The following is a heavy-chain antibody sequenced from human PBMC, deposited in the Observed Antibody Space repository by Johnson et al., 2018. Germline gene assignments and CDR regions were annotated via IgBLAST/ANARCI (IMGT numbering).Heavy chain of an antibody. V-gene: IGHV3-21*01. Sequence: VELVEAGGGLVEPGGSLRLCCAASGFTFSSYSMNWVRQAPGKGLVWVSSISSSSSYIYYADSVKGRSPISRDNAKNSLYRQMNSLRAEDPDGYYCERDGSGWDYYYYYYMDVWGKGTTVTVSS. J-gene: IGHJ6*03. CDR2: ISSSSSYI. D-gene: IGHD6-19*01. CDR1: GFTFSSYS. CDR3: ERDGSGWDYYYYYYMDV.